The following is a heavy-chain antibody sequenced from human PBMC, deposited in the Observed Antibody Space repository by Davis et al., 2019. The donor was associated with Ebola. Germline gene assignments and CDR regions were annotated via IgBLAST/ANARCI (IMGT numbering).Heavy chain of an antibody. CDR3: ARHGGKGYSSSSFI. J-gene: IGHJ3*02. D-gene: IGHD6-6*01. CDR2: IYYSGST. CDR1: GGSISSYY. Sequence: PSETLSLTCTVSGGSISSYYWSWIRQPPGKGLEWIGYIYYSGSTNYNPSLKSRVTISVDTSKNQFSLKLSSVTAADTAVYYCARHGGKGYSSSSFIWGQGTMVTVSS. V-gene: IGHV4-59*08.